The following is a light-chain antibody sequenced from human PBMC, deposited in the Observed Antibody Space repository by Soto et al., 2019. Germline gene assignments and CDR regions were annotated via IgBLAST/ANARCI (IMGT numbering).Light chain of an antibody. Sequence: QSVLTQPASVSGSPGQSITISCTGTSSDVGGYNDVSWYQQHPGKAPELIIYEVSNRPAGVSNRFSGSKSGNTASLTISGLRAEDEADYYCSSYTTNSPYVLGTGTKVTVL. CDR2: EVS. CDR1: SSDVGGYND. V-gene: IGLV2-14*01. J-gene: IGLJ1*01. CDR3: SSYTTNSPYV.